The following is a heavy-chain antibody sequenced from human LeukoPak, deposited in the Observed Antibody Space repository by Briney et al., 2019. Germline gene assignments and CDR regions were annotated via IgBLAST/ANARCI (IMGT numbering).Heavy chain of an antibody. CDR3: ARWFGAIDY. CDR1: GFTFSSYG. CDR2: IWYDGSNK. Sequence: GRSLRLSCAASGFTFSSYGMHWVRQAPGKGLEWVAVIWYDGSNKYYADSVKGRFTISRDNSKNTLYLQMNSLRAEDTAVYYCARWFGAIDYWGQGTLVTVSS. D-gene: IGHD3-10*01. V-gene: IGHV3-33*01. J-gene: IGHJ4*02.